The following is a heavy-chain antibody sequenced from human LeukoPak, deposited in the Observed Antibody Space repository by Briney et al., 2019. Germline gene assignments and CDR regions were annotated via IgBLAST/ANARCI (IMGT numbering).Heavy chain of an antibody. V-gene: IGHV4-59*01. D-gene: IGHD6-13*01. CDR3: ARDGQQLVFDY. Sequence: SETLSLTCTVSGGSISSYYRSWIRQPPGKGLEWIGYIYYSGSTNYNPSLKSRVTISVDTSKNQFSLKLSSVTAADTAVYYCARDGQQLVFDYWGQGTLVTVSS. CDR1: GGSISSYY. J-gene: IGHJ4*02. CDR2: IYYSGST.